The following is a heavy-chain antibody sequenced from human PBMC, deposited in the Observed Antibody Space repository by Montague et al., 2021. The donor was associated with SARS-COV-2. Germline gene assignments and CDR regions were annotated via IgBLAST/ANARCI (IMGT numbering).Heavy chain of an antibody. CDR3: ARAPVTGGTLDY. V-gene: IGHV4-4*02. D-gene: IGHD1-26*01. CDR2: VYHTEST. Sequence: SETLSLTCAVSGDSIGNGHWWSWVRQPPRRGLEWIGEVYHTESTNYNPSLKSRVTISVDMSNDQFSLRVTSVTAADTAVYYCARAPVTGGTLDYWGQGSLVTVSS. J-gene: IGHJ4*02. CDR1: GDSIGNGHW.